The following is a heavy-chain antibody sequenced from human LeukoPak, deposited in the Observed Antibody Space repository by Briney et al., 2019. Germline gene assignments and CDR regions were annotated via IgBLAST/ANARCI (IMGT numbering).Heavy chain of an antibody. CDR2: IIPIFSTA. V-gene: IGHV1-69*13. CDR3: ARVVSAYGDCFDY. CDR1: GYTFTTYA. Sequence: GASVKVSCKASGYTFTTYAMNWVRQAPGQGLEWMGGIIPIFSTANYAQKFQGRVTITADESTSTAYMELSSLRSEDTAVYYCARVVSAYGDCFDYWGQGTWSPSPQ. D-gene: IGHD4-17*01. J-gene: IGHJ4*02.